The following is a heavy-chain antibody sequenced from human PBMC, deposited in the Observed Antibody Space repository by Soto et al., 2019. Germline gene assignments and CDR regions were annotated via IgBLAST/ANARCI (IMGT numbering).Heavy chain of an antibody. CDR3: ASDDIVVVPAAMDYYGMDV. Sequence: QVQLVESGGGVVQPGRSLRLSCAASGFTFSSYGMHWVRQAPGKGLEWVAVIWYDGSNKYYADSVKGRFTISRDNSKNTLYLQMHSLRAEDTAVYYCASDDIVVVPAAMDYYGMDVWGQGTTVTVSS. CDR1: GFTFSSYG. D-gene: IGHD2-2*01. J-gene: IGHJ6*02. CDR2: IWYDGSNK. V-gene: IGHV3-33*01.